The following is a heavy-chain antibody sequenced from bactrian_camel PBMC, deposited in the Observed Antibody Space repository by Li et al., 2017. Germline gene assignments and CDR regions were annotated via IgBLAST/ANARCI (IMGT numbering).Heavy chain of an antibody. D-gene: IGHD2*01. V-gene: IGHV3S53*01. CDR2: VDTDGAT. J-gene: IGHJ4*01. CDR1: GDISGNHC. Sequence: HVQLVESGGGSVEAGGSLRLSCSASGDISGNHCMGWFRQALGSEREGLATVDTDGATNYADSVKGRFTLSKDNAKNTLYLQMNSLKPEDSAMYYCAADLARYCGAFSGFFARASWGQGTQVTVS. CDR3: AADLARYCGAFSGFFARAS.